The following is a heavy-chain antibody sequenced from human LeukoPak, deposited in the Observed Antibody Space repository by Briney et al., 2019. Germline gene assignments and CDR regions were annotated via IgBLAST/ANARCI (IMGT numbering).Heavy chain of an antibody. CDR1: GFTFSDYY. D-gene: IGHD1-20*01. J-gene: IGHJ4*02. V-gene: IGHV3-11*04. Sequence: GGSLRLSCAASGFTFSDYYMSWIRQAPGKGLEWVSYISSSGSTIYYADSVKGRFTISRDNAKYSLYLQMNSLRAEDTAVYYCARDSGPYNWNPFDYWAREPWSPSPQ. CDR2: ISSSGSTI. CDR3: ARDSGPYNWNPFDY.